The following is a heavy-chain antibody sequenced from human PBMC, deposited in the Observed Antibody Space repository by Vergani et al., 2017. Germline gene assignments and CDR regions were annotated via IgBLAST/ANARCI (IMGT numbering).Heavy chain of an antibody. J-gene: IGHJ4*02. D-gene: IGHD3-22*01. CDR2: IYHSGST. Sequence: QVHLQESGPGLVKSSQTLSLTCTVSGVSFRSADYYWSWIRQPPGKGLEWIGYIYHSGSTSYSPSLKSRVSMSVETSKNQFSLNLRSVTAADTAIYYCVRIGPYFHDSRIDYWGQGKLVTVSS. V-gene: IGHV4-30-4*08. CDR1: GVSFRSADYY. CDR3: VRIGPYFHDSRIDY.